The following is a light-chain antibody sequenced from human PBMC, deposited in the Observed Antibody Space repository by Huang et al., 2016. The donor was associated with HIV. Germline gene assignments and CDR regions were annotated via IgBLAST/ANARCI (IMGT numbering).Light chain of an antibody. Sequence: DIIMSQSPESLTVSLGERTTLNCRSSQSVYASSTSKDYMAWFQQKPGQPPKLLLFWASSREVGVPDRFSGSGSGTQFTLTIANLQPEDVAIYYCQQYYSLPQTFGQGTRV. CDR2: WAS. J-gene: IGKJ1*01. V-gene: IGKV4-1*01. CDR1: QSVYASSTSKDY. CDR3: QQYYSLPQT.